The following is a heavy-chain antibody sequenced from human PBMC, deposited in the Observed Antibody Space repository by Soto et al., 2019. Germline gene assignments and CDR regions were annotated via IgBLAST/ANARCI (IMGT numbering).Heavy chain of an antibody. J-gene: IGHJ6*01. D-gene: IGHD2-2*01. V-gene: IGHV1-18*01. CDR2: ISGYNGNT. CDR1: GYTFSSYG. Sequence: ASVKVSCKASGYTFSSYGINWVRQAPGQGLEWMGRISGYNGNTNYAQKFQGRVTMTTDTSTSSAYMELRSLRSDDTAVYYCARGGTCISTSCSPPASYYYGMDVWG. CDR3: ARGGTCISTSCSPPASYYYGMDV.